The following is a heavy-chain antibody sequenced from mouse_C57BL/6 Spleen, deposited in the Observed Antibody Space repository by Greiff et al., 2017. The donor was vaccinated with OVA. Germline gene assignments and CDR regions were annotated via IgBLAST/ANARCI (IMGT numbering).Heavy chain of an antibody. CDR1: GFTFSDYG. D-gene: IGHD2-3*01. V-gene: IGHV5-15*01. Sequence: EVQLQESGGGLVQPGGSLKLSCAASGFTFSDYGMAWVRQAPRKGPEWVAFISNLAYSIYYADTVTGRFTISRENAKNTLYLEMSSLRAEDTAMYYCARPDDGYYPFAYWGQGTLVTVSA. J-gene: IGHJ3*01. CDR3: ARPDDGYYPFAY. CDR2: ISNLAYSI.